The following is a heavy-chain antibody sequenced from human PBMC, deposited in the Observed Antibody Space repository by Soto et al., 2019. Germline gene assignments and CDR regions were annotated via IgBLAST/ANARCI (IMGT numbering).Heavy chain of an antibody. CDR2: IKSKTDGGTT. V-gene: IGHV3-15*07. CDR1: GFTFSNAW. CDR3: TTQTYYYDSSGNFDY. Sequence: EVQLVESGGGLVKPGGSLRLSCAASGFTFSNAWMNWVRQAPGKGLEWVGRIKSKTDGGTTDYAAPVKGRFTISRDDSKNPLYLQMNRLKTEDTAVYYCTTQTYYYDSSGNFDYWGQGTLVTVSS. D-gene: IGHD3-22*01. J-gene: IGHJ4*02.